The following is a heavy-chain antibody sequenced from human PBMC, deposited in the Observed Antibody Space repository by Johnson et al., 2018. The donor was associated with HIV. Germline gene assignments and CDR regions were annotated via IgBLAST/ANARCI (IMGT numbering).Heavy chain of an antibody. V-gene: IGHV3-7*04. CDR2: IKQDGSEK. D-gene: IGHD2-21*01. Sequence: VQLVESGGGVVQPGGSLRLSCAASGFTFSSYWMSWVRQAPGKGLEWVANIKQDGSEKYYVDSVKGRFTISRDNSKNTLYLQMNSLRAEDTAVYYCARPRRLFEGHDAFDIWGQGTMVTVSS. CDR1: GFTFSSYW. CDR3: ARPRRLFEGHDAFDI. J-gene: IGHJ3*02.